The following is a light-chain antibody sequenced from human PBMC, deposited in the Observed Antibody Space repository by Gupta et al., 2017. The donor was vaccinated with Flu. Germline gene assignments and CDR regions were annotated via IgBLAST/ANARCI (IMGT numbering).Light chain of an antibody. V-gene: IGKV3D-20*01. CDR2: DAS. Sequence: TLSLSPGERATLSCGASQSVSSSYLAWYQQKPGRPPRLLMYDASTRATGIPDRFSGSGYGTDFTLTISRREPEDFAVYYCQQYGSSPPVTFGQGTRLEIK. J-gene: IGKJ5*01. CDR3: QQYGSSPPVT. CDR1: QSVSSSY.